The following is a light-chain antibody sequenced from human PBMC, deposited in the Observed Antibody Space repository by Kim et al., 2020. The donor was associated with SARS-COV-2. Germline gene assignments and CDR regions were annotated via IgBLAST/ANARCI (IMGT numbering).Light chain of an antibody. CDR2: QAV. V-gene: IGLV3-1*01. CDR1: RLGDKA. Sequence: VSPGQTATITSSGHRLGDKAASGYQQKSGQPPVLLIYQAVRRPSGIPERFSGSNSVNTAVLTITGSQDMDEADYFCQAWDNYTVIFGGGTQLTVL. CDR3: QAWDNYTVI. J-gene: IGLJ2*01.